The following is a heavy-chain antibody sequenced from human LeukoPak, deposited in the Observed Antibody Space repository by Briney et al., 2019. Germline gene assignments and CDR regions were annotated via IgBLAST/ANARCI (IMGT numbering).Heavy chain of an antibody. V-gene: IGHV1-2*02. Sequence: ASVKVSCKASGYTFTGYYMHWVRQAPGQRLEWMGWINPNSGGTNYAQKFQGRVTMTRDTSISTAYMELSRLRSDDTAVYYCARGIAAAGPNDAFDIWGQGTMVTVSS. CDR1: GYTFTGYY. D-gene: IGHD6-13*01. CDR3: ARGIAAAGPNDAFDI. CDR2: INPNSGGT. J-gene: IGHJ3*02.